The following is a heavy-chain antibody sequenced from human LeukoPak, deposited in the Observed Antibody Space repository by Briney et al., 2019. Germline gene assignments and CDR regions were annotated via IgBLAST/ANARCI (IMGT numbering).Heavy chain of an antibody. J-gene: IGHJ4*02. CDR3: AAQKRGTSRPYYFDY. Sequence: GGSLRLSCAASGFTVSSNYMTWVRQAPGKGPQWVSVIHKNAITYYADSVKGRFSISRDNSKNTLYLHMNSLRAEDTAVYYCAAQKRGTSRPYYFDYWGQGTLLTVSS. D-gene: IGHD3-16*02. CDR1: GFTVSSNY. V-gene: IGHV3-53*01. CDR2: IHKNAIT.